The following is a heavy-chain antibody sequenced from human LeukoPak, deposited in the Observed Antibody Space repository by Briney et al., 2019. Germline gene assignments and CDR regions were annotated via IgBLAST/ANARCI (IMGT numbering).Heavy chain of an antibody. Sequence: SETLSLTCTVSGGSISSYYWSWIRQPPGKGLEWIGSIYHSGSTYYNPSLKSRVTISVDTSKNQFSLKLSSVTAADTAVYYCARRRGYYFDYWGQGTLVTVSS. V-gene: IGHV4-59*08. D-gene: IGHD3-10*01. J-gene: IGHJ4*02. CDR3: ARRRGYYFDY. CDR1: GGSISSYY. CDR2: IYHSGST.